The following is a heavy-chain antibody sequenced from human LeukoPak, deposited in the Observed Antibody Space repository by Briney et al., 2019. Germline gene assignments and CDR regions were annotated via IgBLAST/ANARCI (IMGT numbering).Heavy chain of an antibody. Sequence: ASVKVSCKASGYTFTSYAMNWVRQAPGQGLEWMGWINTNTGNPTYAQGFTGRFVFSLDTSVSTAYLQISSLKAEDTAVYYCARAPRGSSWLWVNSGSYYFDYWGQGTLVTVSS. CDR2: INTNTGNP. CDR3: ARAPRGSSWLWVNSGSYYFDY. D-gene: IGHD1-26*01. V-gene: IGHV7-4-1*02. J-gene: IGHJ4*02. CDR1: GYTFTSYA.